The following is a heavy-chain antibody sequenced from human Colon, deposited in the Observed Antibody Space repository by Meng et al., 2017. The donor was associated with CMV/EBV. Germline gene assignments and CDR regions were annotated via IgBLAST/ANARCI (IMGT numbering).Heavy chain of an antibody. Sequence: SCKSSGYTLTTYDMHWVRQAPGQGLEWMGMIDPSGSSTTYAQKFQGRVTMTKDMSASTVYIEVGSLTSDDTAVYYCARDPGLGWSDYWGQGTLVTVSS. CDR1: GYTLTTYD. V-gene: IGHV1-46*01. J-gene: IGHJ4*02. CDR2: IDPSGSST. CDR3: ARDPGLGWSDY. D-gene: IGHD2-15*01.